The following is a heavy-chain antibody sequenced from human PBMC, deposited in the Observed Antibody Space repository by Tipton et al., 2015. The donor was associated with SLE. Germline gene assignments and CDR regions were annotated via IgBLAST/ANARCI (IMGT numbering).Heavy chain of an antibody. V-gene: IGHV3-48*01. D-gene: IGHD3-22*01. J-gene: IGHJ4*02. CDR3: AVVLTSIG. CDR1: RFSISGYS. CDR2: ISPDSRTI. Sequence: SLRLSCVASRFSISGYSMNWVRQAAPGKGLDWVSYISPDSRTIYYADSVKGRFTISGDNAKNSLYLQMNSLRAEDTAVYYCAVVLTSIGWGQGTLVTVSS.